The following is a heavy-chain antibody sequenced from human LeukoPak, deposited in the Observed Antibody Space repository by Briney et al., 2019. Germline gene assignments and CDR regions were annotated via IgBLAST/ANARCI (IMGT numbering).Heavy chain of an antibody. CDR1: GGSISSSSFH. V-gene: IGHV4-39*01. D-gene: IGHD4-23*01. CDR2: IFYSGST. Sequence: SETLSLTCTVSGGSISSSSFHWGCIRQPPGKGLEWIGSIFYSGSTYYNPSLKSRVTISVDTSKNQFSLKLSSVTASDTAVYYCAGSFGGNSVNWYFDLWGRGTLVTVSS. CDR3: AGSFGGNSVNWYFDL. J-gene: IGHJ2*01.